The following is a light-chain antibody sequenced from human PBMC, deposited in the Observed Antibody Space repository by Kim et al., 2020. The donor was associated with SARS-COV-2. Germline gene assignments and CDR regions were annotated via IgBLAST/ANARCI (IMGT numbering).Light chain of an antibody. CDR1: QTVNSRY. Sequence: PPGESATPSCRASQTVNSRYLAWYQQTPGQATRLLIYGASTRAAGIPDRFSGSGSGTDFTLTISRLEPEDFAVYYCHQYGSSPWTSGHGTKVDIK. CDR2: GAS. CDR3: HQYGSSPWT. J-gene: IGKJ1*01. V-gene: IGKV3-20*01.